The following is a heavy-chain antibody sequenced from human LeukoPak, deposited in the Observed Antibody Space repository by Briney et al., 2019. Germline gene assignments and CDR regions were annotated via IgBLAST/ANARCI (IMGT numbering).Heavy chain of an antibody. CDR1: GGSFSGYY. D-gene: IGHD6-19*01. CDR2: INHSGST. J-gene: IGHJ4*02. V-gene: IGHV4-34*01. Sequence: PSETLSLTCAVYGGSFSGYYWSWIRQPPGKGLEWIGEINHSGSTNYNPSLRSRVTVSVDTSKNQFSLKLSSVTAADTAVYYCVRGPHSSGWYTILDYWGQGTLVTVSS. CDR3: VRGPHSSGWYTILDY.